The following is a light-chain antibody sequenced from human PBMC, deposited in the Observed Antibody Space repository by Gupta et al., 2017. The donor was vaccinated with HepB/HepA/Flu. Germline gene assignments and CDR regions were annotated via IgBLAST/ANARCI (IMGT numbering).Light chain of an antibody. V-gene: IGKV4-1*01. CDR3: QQSYGIPLT. CDR2: WAS. J-gene: IGKJ4*01. CDR1: QSVLHTSNKKNY. Sequence: LVMTPSPASLAVSLGAKVTINCTSSQSVLHTSNKKNYLAGYQQKLGQPPNLLIYWASTRESGVPDRFSGSGSGTDFTLTISSLQAEDVAVYYGQQSYGIPLTFGGGTKVEIK.